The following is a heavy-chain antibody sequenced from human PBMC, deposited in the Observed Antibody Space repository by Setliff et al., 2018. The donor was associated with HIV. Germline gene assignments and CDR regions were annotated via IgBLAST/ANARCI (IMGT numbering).Heavy chain of an antibody. V-gene: IGHV1-18*03. Sequence: ASVKVSCKASGYTFTSYAISWVRQAPGQGLEWMGWISAYSGNTYYAQRLQDRVTMTTDTSTSTAYMDLRSLRSDDMAVYYCARHPSGWYGDYFFDYWGQGTLVTV. CDR3: ARHPSGWYGDYFFDY. CDR1: GYTFTSYA. J-gene: IGHJ4*02. CDR2: ISAYSGNT. D-gene: IGHD4-17*01.